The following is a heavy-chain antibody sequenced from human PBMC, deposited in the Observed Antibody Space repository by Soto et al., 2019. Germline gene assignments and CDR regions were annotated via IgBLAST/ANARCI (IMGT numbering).Heavy chain of an antibody. D-gene: IGHD3-10*01. V-gene: IGHV3-23*01. Sequence: ELQVLESGGGLVQPGGSLRLTCAASGFTLSEYGTSWVRQAPGKGLEWVSFVSGSGDSTYYTDSVKGRLTISRDSSKNTVGLQMNSLRAEDTAVYYCATSNYGERDWGQGTLVTVSS. J-gene: IGHJ4*02. CDR3: ATSNYGERD. CDR2: VSGSGDST. CDR1: GFTLSEYG.